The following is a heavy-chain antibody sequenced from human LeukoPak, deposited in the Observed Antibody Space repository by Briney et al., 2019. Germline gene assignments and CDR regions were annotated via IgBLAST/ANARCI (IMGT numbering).Heavy chain of an antibody. CDR2: IYSGGST. V-gene: IGHV3-53*01. D-gene: IGHD2-15*01. CDR1: GLTVSNNY. CDR3: ARDRHCSGGSCSGL. Sequence: GGSLRLSRAASGLTVSNNYMKWVRQAPGKGLEWVSLIYSGGSTYYADSVKGRFTISRDNPKNTVYLQMNNLRAEDTAVYYCARDRHCSGGSCSGLWGQGTLVTVSS. J-gene: IGHJ4*02.